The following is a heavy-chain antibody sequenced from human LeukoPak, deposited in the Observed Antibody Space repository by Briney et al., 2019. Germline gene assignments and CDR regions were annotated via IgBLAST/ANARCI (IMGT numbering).Heavy chain of an antibody. V-gene: IGHV4-39*07. Sequence: SETLSLTCTVSGGSISSSSYYWGWIRQPPGKGLEWIGSIYYSGSTYYNPSLKSRVTISVDTSKNQFSLKLSSVTAADTAVYYCAREIAAAGTSWFDPWGQGTLVTVSS. CDR2: IYYSGST. J-gene: IGHJ5*02. CDR1: GGSISSSSYY. D-gene: IGHD6-13*01. CDR3: AREIAAAGTSWFDP.